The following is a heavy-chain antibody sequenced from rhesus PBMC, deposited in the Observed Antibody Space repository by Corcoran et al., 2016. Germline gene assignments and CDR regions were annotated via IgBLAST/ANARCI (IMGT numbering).Heavy chain of an antibody. CDR1: GFTFSNYY. CDR2: IKNKANSYTT. Sequence: AASGFTFSNYYMHWVRQAQGKGLEWVGLIKNKANSYTTEYAAAVKGRFTISRDDSKNTLYLQMSSLKTEDTALYYCTKLSDIVGTMGDYWGQGVLVTVSS. J-gene: IGHJ4*01. CDR3: TKLSDIVGTMGDY. V-gene: IGHV3-20*01. D-gene: IGHD5-30*01.